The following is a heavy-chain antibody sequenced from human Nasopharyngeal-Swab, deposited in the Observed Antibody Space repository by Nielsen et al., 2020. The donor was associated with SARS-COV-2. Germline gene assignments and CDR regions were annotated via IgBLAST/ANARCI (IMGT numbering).Heavy chain of an antibody. J-gene: IGHJ4*02. CDR3: ARDRANWDFDY. V-gene: IGHV3-11*04. CDR2: ISGSGGTI. Sequence: SRSASGFPFRDYYMSWIRQAPGKGLEYISYISGSGGTIYYGDSMKGRFTLSRDNAKNSLYLQMNSLRAEDTAVYYCARDRANWDFDYWGQGTLVTVSS. CDR1: GFPFRDYY. D-gene: IGHD7-27*01.